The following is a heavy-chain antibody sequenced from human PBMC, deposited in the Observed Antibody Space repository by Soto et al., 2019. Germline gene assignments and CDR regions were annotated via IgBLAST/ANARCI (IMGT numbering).Heavy chain of an antibody. CDR1: GFSLSSNGAG. Sequence: QITLKESGPRLVKPTQTLTLTCAFSGFSLSSNGAGVGWVRQPPGRALEWLAVFYWDDDTRYSPSLRSMLTITRTPTTTQVLLSITNMGPVDTGTYYCITDATVENYSYGKEVWGQGPPVTVSS. V-gene: IGHV2-5*04. CDR2: FYWDDDT. J-gene: IGHJ6*02. CDR3: ITDATVENYSYGKEV. D-gene: IGHD7-27*01.